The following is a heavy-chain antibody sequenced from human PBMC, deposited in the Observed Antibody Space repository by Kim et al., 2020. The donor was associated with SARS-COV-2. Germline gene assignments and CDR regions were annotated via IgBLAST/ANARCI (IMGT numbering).Heavy chain of an antibody. V-gene: IGHV3-21*01. J-gene: IGHJ3*02. Sequence: YYADSVKSRFTISRDNAKNSLYLQRNSLRAEDTAVYYCARVGVVHDAFDIWGQGTMVTVSS. D-gene: IGHD3-16*01. CDR3: ARVGVVHDAFDI.